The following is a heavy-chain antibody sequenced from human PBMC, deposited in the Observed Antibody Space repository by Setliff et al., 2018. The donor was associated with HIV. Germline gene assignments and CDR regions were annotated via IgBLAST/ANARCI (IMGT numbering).Heavy chain of an antibody. J-gene: IGHJ4*02. Sequence: TLSLTCTVSGGSFRVYYWTWVRQPPGKGLEWIGNMYYGGSTNSNPSLKSRVPMSIDASKNQFSLNLRSVTAADTATYYCARGNYYASGLDYWGQGTLVTVSS. V-gene: IGHV4-59*01. D-gene: IGHD3-10*01. CDR3: ARGNYYASGLDY. CDR2: MYYGGST. CDR1: GGSFRVYY.